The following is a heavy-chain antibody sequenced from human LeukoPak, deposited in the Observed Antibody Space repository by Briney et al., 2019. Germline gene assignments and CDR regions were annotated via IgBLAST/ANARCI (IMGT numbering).Heavy chain of an antibody. D-gene: IGHD6-13*01. CDR1: GFTFSDYY. Sequence: GGSLRLSCAASGFTFSDYYMSWIRHAPGKGLEWVSYISSSSSYTNYADSVKGRFTISRDNAKNSLYLQMNSLRGEDTAVYYCAKSIAAAVGGWDYFDYWGQGTLITVSS. V-gene: IGHV3-11*03. CDR2: ISSSSSYT. CDR3: AKSIAAAVGGWDYFDY. J-gene: IGHJ4*02.